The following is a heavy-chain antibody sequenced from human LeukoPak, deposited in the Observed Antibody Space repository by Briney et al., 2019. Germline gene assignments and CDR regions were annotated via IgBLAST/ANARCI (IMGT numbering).Heavy chain of an antibody. J-gene: IGHJ5*02. CDR1: GYTFTSYG. Sequence: ASVKPSCKASGYTFTSYGINSVPQSPGQPLGWMGWIRAYNGNTNYAQKLQGRVTMTTFTSTRTAYMELRSLRSDDTAVYYCARNTGYCSSTSCYDWFDPWGQGTLVTVSS. CDR3: ARNTGYCSSTSCYDWFDP. CDR2: IRAYNGNT. D-gene: IGHD2-2*01. V-gene: IGHV1-18*01.